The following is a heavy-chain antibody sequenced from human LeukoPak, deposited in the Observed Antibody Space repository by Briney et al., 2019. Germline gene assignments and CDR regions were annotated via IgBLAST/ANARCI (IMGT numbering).Heavy chain of an antibody. V-gene: IGHV3-30*14. CDR1: GFTFSSYA. CDR2: ISYDGSNK. D-gene: IGHD5-24*01. J-gene: IGHJ4*02. CDR3: ARDTVKDAYNYDFFDY. Sequence: GGSLRLSCAASGFTFSSYAMHWVRQAPGKGLEWVAVISYDGSNKYYADSVKGRFTISRDNSKNTLYLQMNSLRAEDTAVFYCARDTVKDAYNYDFFDYWGQGTLVTVSS.